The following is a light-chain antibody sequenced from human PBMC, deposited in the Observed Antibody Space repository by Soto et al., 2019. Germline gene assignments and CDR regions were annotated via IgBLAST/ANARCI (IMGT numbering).Light chain of an antibody. J-gene: IGKJ1*01. CDR1: RSISDW. CDR2: DAS. V-gene: IGKV1-5*01. Sequence: DIQMTQSPSSLSPSVGDRVTTTCRASRSISDWLAWYQQKPGKAPELLIFDASNLKSGVSSRFSGSGSGTEFTLTISRLQPDDVATYYCLQYSSHSWTFGQGTKVDI. CDR3: LQYSSHSWT.